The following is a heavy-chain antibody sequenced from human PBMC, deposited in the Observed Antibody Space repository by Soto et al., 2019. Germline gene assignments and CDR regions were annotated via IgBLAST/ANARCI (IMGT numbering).Heavy chain of an antibody. V-gene: IGHV1-69*13. J-gene: IGHJ5*02. CDR2: IIPIFGTA. CDR3: ASSAIVGREVNTWFDP. Sequence: SVKGSFTASGGSFSSYAISWVRQAPGQGLEWMGGIIPIFGTANYAQKFQGRVTITADESTSTAYMELSSLTAADTAVYYCASSAIVGREVNTWFDPWGQGILVTVSS. D-gene: IGHD1-26*01. CDR1: GGSFSSYA.